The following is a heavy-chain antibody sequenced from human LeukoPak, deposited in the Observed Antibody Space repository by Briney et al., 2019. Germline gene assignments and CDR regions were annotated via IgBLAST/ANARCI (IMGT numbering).Heavy chain of an antibody. Sequence: SETLSLTCTVSGYSISSGYYWGWIRQPPGKGLEWIGYISYSGSTYYNPSLKSRVTISVDTSKNQFSLKLSSVTAADTAVYYCARFDYSSSPFVDYWGQGTLVTVSS. CDR1: GYSISSGYY. J-gene: IGHJ4*02. CDR3: ARFDYSSSPFVDY. V-gene: IGHV4-38-2*02. CDR2: ISYSGST. D-gene: IGHD6-6*01.